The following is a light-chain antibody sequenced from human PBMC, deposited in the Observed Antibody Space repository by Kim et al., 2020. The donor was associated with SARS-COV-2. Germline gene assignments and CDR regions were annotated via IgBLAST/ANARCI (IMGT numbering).Light chain of an antibody. CDR1: KLGDKY. CDR3: QAWDSSTEV. J-gene: IGLJ3*02. CDR2: QDS. Sequence: SYELTQPPSVSVSPGQTASITCSGDKLGDKYACWYQQKPGQSPVLVIYQDSNRPSGIPERFSGSNSGNTATLTISGTQAMDEADYYCQAWDSSTEVFGGGTQLTVL. V-gene: IGLV3-1*01.